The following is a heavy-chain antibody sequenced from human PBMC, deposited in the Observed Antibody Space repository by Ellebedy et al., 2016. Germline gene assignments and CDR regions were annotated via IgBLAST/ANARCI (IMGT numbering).Heavy chain of an antibody. CDR1: GGSISSYY. CDR3: ARGKDAFDI. CDR2: INHRGGT. V-gene: IGHV4-34*09. J-gene: IGHJ3*02. Sequence: SXTVSGGSISSYYWSWIRQPPGKGLEWIGEINHRGGTNYNPSLKSRVTISVDTSKNQFSLKLSSVTAADTAVYYCARGKDAFDIWGQGTMVTVSS.